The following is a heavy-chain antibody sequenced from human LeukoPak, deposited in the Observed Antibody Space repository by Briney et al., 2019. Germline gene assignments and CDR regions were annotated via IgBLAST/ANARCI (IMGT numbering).Heavy chain of an antibody. CDR2: IYSSGST. CDR3: ARLSVLLEGFDP. J-gene: IGHJ5*02. D-gene: IGHD3-10*01. CDR1: GGSISNYY. V-gene: IGHV4-4*07. Sequence: SETLSLTCTVSGGSISNYYWSWIRQPAGKELEWIGRIYSSGSTNYNPSLKSRVTMSVDTSTNQLSLKLSSVTAADTVVYYCARLSVLLEGFDPWGQGTLVTVSS.